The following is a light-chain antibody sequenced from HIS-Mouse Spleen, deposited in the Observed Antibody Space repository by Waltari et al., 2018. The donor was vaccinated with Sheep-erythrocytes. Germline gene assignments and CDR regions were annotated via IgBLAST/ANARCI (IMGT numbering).Light chain of an antibody. CDR2: GAS. V-gene: IGKV3-15*01. CDR1: QSVSSN. CDR3: QQYNNWPPPYT. Sequence: EIVMTQSPATLSVSPGERATLSCRASQSVSSNLAWYQQTPGQDPRPLIYGASTRATGIPARFSGSGSGTEFTLTISSMQSEDFAVYYCQQYNNWPPPYTFGQGTKLEIK. J-gene: IGKJ2*01.